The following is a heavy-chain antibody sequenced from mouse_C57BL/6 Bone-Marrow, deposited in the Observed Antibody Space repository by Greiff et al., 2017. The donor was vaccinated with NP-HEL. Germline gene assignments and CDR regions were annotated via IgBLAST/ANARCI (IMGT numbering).Heavy chain of an antibody. V-gene: IGHV1-50*01. D-gene: IGHD2-3*01. CDR2: IDPSDSYT. CDR3: ARNYDGDPYWYFDV. CDR1: GYTFTSYW. J-gene: IGHJ1*03. Sequence: QVQLKQPGAELVKPGASVKLSCKASGYTFTSYWMQWVKQRPGQGLEWIGEIDPSDSYTNYNQKFKGKATLTVDTSSSTAYMQLSSLTSEDSAVYYCARNYDGDPYWYFDVWGTGTTVTVSS.